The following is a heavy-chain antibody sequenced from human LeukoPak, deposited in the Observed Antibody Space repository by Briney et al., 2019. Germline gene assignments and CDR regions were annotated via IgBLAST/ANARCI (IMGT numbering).Heavy chain of an antibody. J-gene: IGHJ4*02. CDR2: IYYSGST. CDR1: GGSISSSSYY. V-gene: IGHV4-39*07. D-gene: IGHD3-22*01. Sequence: SETLSLTCTVSGGSISSSSYYWGWIRQPPGKGLEWIGSIYYSGSTYYNPSLKSRVTISVDTSKNQFSLKLSSVTAADTAVYYCARDDGSGYYDYWGQGTLVTVSS. CDR3: ARDDGSGYYDY.